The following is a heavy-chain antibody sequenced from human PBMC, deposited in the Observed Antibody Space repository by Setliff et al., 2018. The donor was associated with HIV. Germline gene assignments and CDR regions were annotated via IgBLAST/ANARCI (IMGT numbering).Heavy chain of an antibody. CDR1: GGSINSSSYY. CDR2: IYYSGST. V-gene: IGHV4-39*01. J-gene: IGHJ4*02. CDR3: ARGALSLTMTKLLSFFDS. D-gene: IGHD3-22*01. Sequence: SETLSLTCIVSGGSINSSSYYWAWIRQPPGKGLEWIGSIYYSGSTYYKPSLESRVTISVDTSKNQFSLKLSSVTAADTAVYYCARGALSLTMTKLLSFFDSWGQGTQVTVSS.